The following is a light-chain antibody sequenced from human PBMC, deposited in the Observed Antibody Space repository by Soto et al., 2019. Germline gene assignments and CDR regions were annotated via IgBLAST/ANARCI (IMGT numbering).Light chain of an antibody. J-gene: IGLJ2*01. V-gene: IGLV1-40*01. CDR2: GNS. CDR3: QSYPSRLSPVV. CDR1: SSNIGAGYD. Sequence: QSVLTQPPSVSGAPGQRVTISCTGSSSNIGAGYDVHWYQQLPGTAPKLLIYGNSNRPSGVPDRFSGSKSGTSAPLAITGLRAEDGGDYNRQSYPSRLSPVVFGGGTNLAAL.